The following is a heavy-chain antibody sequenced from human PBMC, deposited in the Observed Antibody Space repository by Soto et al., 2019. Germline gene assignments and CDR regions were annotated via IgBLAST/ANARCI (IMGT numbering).Heavy chain of an antibody. D-gene: IGHD4-17*01. CDR2: IYYSGST. V-gene: IGHV4-30-4*01. CDR1: GGSISIGDYY. J-gene: IGHJ4*02. Sequence: SETLSLTCTVSGGSISIGDYYWTWIRQPPGKGLEWIGYIYYSGSTYYNPSLKSRVTISVDTSKNQFSLKLSSVTAADTAVYYCARESLHGDYVHWGQGTLVTVSS. CDR3: ARESLHGDYVH.